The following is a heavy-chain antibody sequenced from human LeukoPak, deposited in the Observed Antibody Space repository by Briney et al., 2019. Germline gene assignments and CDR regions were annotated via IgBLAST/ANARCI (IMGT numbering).Heavy chain of an antibody. CDR1: GFTFSSHA. CDR2: ISGSGGST. CDR3: AKGMIVVVITYFDY. D-gene: IGHD3-22*01. V-gene: IGHV3-23*01. Sequence: GGSLRLSCAASGFTFSSHAMSWVRQAPGKGLEWVSAISGSGGSTYYADSVKGRFIISRDNSKNTLYLQMNSLRAEDTAVYYCAKGMIVVVITYFDYWGQGTLVTVSS. J-gene: IGHJ4*02.